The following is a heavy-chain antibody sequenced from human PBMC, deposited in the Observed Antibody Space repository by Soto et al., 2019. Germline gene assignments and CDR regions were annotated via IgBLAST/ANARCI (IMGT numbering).Heavy chain of an antibody. D-gene: IGHD5-18*01. CDR3: ASSVTEYSYARLDV. J-gene: IGHJ6*02. CDR1: GFRFNNYA. Sequence: QVQLLQSGAEVKRPGASLKVSSKPSGFRFNNYAIHWVRQAPGQRLEWMGWIHGGNAATKYSQKFQGRVTLSRDISTKTVYMDLSRLSSEDTSLYYCASSVTEYSYARLDVWGPGTTVTVSS. V-gene: IGHV1-3*01. CDR2: IHGGNAAT.